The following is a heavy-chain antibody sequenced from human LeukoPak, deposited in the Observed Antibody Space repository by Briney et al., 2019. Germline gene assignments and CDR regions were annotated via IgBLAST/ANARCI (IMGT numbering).Heavy chain of an antibody. V-gene: IGHV3-9*01. CDR2: ISWNSGSI. CDR3: ARRYCSSTSCLLDY. Sequence: GGSLRLSCAASGFTFDDYAMHWVRQAPGKGLEWVSGISWNSGSIYYADSVKGRFSISRDNAKNSLYLQMNSLRGEDTAVYYCARRYCSSTSCLLDYWGQGTLVTVSS. D-gene: IGHD2-2*01. J-gene: IGHJ4*02. CDR1: GFTFDDYA.